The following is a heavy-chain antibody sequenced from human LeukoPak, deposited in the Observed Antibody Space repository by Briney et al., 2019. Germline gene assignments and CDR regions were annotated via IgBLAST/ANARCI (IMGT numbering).Heavy chain of an antibody. Sequence: GGSLRLSCVASGFTFSNYAVTWVRQAPGKGLEWVSGISGSGETTYHADSVKGRFTISRDNSKNTLYLQMNSLRAEDTAVYFCVRVGLDYGDYVDYWGQGSLVTVSS. V-gene: IGHV3-23*01. D-gene: IGHD4-17*01. CDR1: GFTFSNYA. CDR3: VRVGLDYGDYVDY. CDR2: ISGSGETT. J-gene: IGHJ4*02.